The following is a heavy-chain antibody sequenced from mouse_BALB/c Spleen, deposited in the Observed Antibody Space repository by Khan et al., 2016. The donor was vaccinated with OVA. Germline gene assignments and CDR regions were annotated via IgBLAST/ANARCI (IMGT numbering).Heavy chain of an antibody. CDR2: INPENGNT. V-gene: IGHV14-1*02. J-gene: IGHJ3*01. CDR1: GFNIKDYY. CDR3: ARDDYSPGFAY. D-gene: IGHD2-4*01. Sequence: EVQLQQSGAELVRPGALVKLSCKASGFNIKDYYMHWIKQRPEQGLVWIGRINPENGNTIYDQKFQGKASLTADTSSNTAYLQLSSLTSEDTAVYYCARDDYSPGFAYWGQGTLVTVSA.